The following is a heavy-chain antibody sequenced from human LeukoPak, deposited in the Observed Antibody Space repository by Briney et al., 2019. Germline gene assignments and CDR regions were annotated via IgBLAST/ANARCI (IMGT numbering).Heavy chain of an antibody. Sequence: PGGSLRLSCAASGFTFSSYIMNWVRQAPGKGLEWVSSISSSSSYIYYADSVKGRFTISRDNAKNSLYLQMNSLRAEDTAVYYCARDRLPYSSSAGGSDYWGQGTLVTVSS. V-gene: IGHV3-21*01. CDR3: ARDRLPYSSSAGGSDY. CDR2: ISSSSSYI. J-gene: IGHJ4*02. CDR1: GFTFSSYI. D-gene: IGHD6-6*01.